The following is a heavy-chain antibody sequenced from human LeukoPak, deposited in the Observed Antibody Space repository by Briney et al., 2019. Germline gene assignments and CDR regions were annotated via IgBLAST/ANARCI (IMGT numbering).Heavy chain of an antibody. J-gene: IGHJ4*02. V-gene: IGHV3-11*01. CDR1: EFVFSDYY. Sequence: GGSLRRSCAASEFVFSDYYMSWIRQAPGKGLEWVSYISDSGSTIYYADSVKGRFTISRDNVKNSLYLQMNGLRAEDTAVYYCAREMEGDYGSGTSFDLWGQGNMVTVSS. CDR2: ISDSGSTI. CDR3: AREMEGDYGSGTSFDL. D-gene: IGHD3-10*01.